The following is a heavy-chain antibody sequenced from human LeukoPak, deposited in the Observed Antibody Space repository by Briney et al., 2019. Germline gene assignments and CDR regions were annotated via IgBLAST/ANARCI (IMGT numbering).Heavy chain of an antibody. D-gene: IGHD3-9*01. Sequence: GGSLRLSCAASKLTFSHYWMSWVRQAPGKGLQWVAAINQDGDRKEYVDSVKGRFSISRDSATNSLYLQMNSLRAEDTAVYYCAKYGLYDILTGYSSSHFDYWGQGTLVTVSS. J-gene: IGHJ4*02. CDR3: AKYGLYDILTGYSSSHFDY. CDR2: INQDGDRK. CDR1: KLTFSHYW. V-gene: IGHV3-7*03.